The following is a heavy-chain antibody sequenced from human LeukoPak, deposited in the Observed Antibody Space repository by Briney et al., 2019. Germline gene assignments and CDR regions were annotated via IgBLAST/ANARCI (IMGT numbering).Heavy chain of an antibody. CDR1: GFTFSTYA. Sequence: PGGSLRLSCAASGFTFSTYAMNWVRQAPGKGLEWVSGINGGGGSTYCADSVKGRFTISRDNSKNTLYLQMSSLRAEDTAVYYCAKVSGYTSGWYVDFDCWGQGSLVTVSS. D-gene: IGHD6-19*01. V-gene: IGHV3-23*01. CDR3: AKVSGYTSGWYVDFDC. CDR2: INGGGGST. J-gene: IGHJ4*02.